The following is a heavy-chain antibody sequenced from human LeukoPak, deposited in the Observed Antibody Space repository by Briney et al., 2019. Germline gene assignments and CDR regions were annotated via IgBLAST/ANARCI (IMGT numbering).Heavy chain of an antibody. V-gene: IGHV3-30*04. CDR1: GFTSSSYA. Sequence: PGGSLRLSCAASGFTSSSYAMSWVRQAPGKGLEWVAVISYDGSNKYYADSVKGRFTISRDNSKNTLYLQMNSLRAEDTAVYYCARGLSGYYSVDYWGQGTLVTVSS. CDR3: ARGLSGYYSVDY. D-gene: IGHD3-22*01. J-gene: IGHJ4*02. CDR2: ISYDGSNK.